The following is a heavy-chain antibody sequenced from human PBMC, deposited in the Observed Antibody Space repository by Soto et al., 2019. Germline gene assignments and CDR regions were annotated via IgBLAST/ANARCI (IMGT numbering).Heavy chain of an antibody. CDR2: ISSSSSNI. CDR3: ARASRTVGQKLIPAADLDY. CDR1: GFTFSSYS. V-gene: IGHV3-21*01. Sequence: GGSLRLSCAASGFTFSSYSMNWVRQAPGKGLEWVSSISSSSSNIYYADSVKGRFTISRDNSKNTLYLQMNSLRAEDTAVYYCARASRTVGQKLIPAADLDYWGQGTLVTVSS. D-gene: IGHD2-2*01. J-gene: IGHJ4*02.